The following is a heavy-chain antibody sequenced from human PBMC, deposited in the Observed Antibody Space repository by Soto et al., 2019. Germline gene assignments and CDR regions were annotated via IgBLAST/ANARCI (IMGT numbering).Heavy chain of an antibody. J-gene: IGHJ6*02. CDR1: GYSFTSYW. CDR2: IYPGYSDT. CDR3: ARRHYYYYYGMDV. Sequence: PGESLKISCKGSGYSFTSYWIGWVRQMPGKGLEWMGIIYPGYSDTRYSPSFQGQVTISADKSISTAYLQWSRLKASDTAMYYCARRHYYYYYGMDVWGQGTTVTVSS. V-gene: IGHV5-51*01.